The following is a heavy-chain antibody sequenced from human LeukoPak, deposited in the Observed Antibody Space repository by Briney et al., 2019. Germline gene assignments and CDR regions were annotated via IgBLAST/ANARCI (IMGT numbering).Heavy chain of an antibody. CDR1: GGSIRSFY. CDR3: ARSRNSYDTSGYYSFDY. Sequence: SETLSLTCTVSGGSIRSFYWSWIRQPPGKALEWIGFIHSSGRSNYDPSLRSRGIMSVDTSENQVSLSLSSVTAADTAIYYCARSRNSYDTSGYYSFDYWGQGTLVTVSS. J-gene: IGHJ4*02. CDR2: IHSSGRS. D-gene: IGHD3-22*01. V-gene: IGHV4-59*01.